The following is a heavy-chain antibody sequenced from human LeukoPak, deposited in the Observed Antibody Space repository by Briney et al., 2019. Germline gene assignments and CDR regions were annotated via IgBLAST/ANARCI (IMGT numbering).Heavy chain of an antibody. V-gene: IGHV3-23*01. J-gene: IGHJ4*02. D-gene: IGHD2-15*01. CDR3: TKSNSGDSPKPTFDY. CDR1: GFTFSSYA. Sequence: PGGSLRLSCAASGFTFSSYAMSWVRXXXXXXXXXXXXISVSGVSTYYADSVKGRFTISRDNSKNTLYLQMNSLRAEDTAVYYCTKSNSGDSPKPTFDYWGQGTLVTVSS. CDR2: ISVSGVST.